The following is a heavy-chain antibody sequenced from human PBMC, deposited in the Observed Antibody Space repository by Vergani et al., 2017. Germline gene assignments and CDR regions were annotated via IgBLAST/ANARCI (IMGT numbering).Heavy chain of an antibody. J-gene: IGHJ4*01. V-gene: IGHV1-24*01. CDR3: EIVTDYYDSSGDYMDY. CDR1: GYSLTELT. CDR2: FDPEHGEV. Sequence: QVQLVQSGSEVRKPWASVKVSCQVSGYSLTELTIHWVRQAPGKGLEWMGGFDPEHGEVTFAHHIQGRVTMTEERSTDTAYMELSSLRPEDTALYYCEIVTDYYDSSGDYMDYWGQGTLVTVSS. D-gene: IGHD3-22*01.